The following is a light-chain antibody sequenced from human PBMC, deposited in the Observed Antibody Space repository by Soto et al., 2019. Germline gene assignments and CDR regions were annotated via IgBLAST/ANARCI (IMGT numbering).Light chain of an antibody. J-gene: IGKJ1*01. CDR3: QQYNSYST. CDR2: DAS. V-gene: IGKV1-5*01. Sequence: DIQMTQSPSTLSASVGDRVTITCRASQSISSWLAWYQQKPGKAPKLLIYDASSLESGVPSRFSGSGSGTESTLTISSLQPDDFATFYCQQYNSYSTFGQGTKVDI. CDR1: QSISSW.